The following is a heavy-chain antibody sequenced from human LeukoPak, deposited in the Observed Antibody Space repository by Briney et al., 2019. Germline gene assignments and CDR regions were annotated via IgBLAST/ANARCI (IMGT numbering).Heavy chain of an antibody. V-gene: IGHV1-69*06. Sequence: ASVKVSCKASGGTFSSYSITWVRQAPGQGLEWMGGIIPIFGTANYAQKFQGRVTITADKSTSTAYMELSSLRSEDTAVYYCARGEVVAATWVEEVDYWGQGTLATVSS. CDR1: GGTFSSYS. CDR3: ARGEVVAATWVEEVDY. D-gene: IGHD1-26*01. CDR2: IIPIFGTA. J-gene: IGHJ4*02.